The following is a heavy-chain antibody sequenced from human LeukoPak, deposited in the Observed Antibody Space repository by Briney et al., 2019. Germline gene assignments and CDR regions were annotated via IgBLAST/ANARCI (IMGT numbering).Heavy chain of an antibody. V-gene: IGHV5-51*01. CDR3: ARPANRGDAFDI. Sequence: GASLKISCKGSGYIFTSYWIGWVRQMPGKGLEWMGIIYPGDSDTRYSPSFQGQVTISADESITTAYLQWSSLRASDTAMYYCARPANRGDAFDIWGQGTMVTVSS. CDR1: GYIFTSYW. D-gene: IGHD2/OR15-2a*01. J-gene: IGHJ3*02. CDR2: IYPGDSDT.